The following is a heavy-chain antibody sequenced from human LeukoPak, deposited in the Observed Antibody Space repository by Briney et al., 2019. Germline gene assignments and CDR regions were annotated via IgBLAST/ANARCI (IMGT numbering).Heavy chain of an antibody. CDR2: IYSGGST. CDR3: ARGRGTVTTMDY. V-gene: IGHV3-53*01. Sequence: PGGSLRLSCAASGFTVSSKYMSWVRQAPGKGLEWVSVIYSGGSTYYADSVKGRLTISRDNSKNTLYLQMNSLRAEDTAVYYCARGRGTVTTMDYWGQGTLVTVSS. J-gene: IGHJ4*02. D-gene: IGHD4-17*01. CDR1: GFTVSSKY.